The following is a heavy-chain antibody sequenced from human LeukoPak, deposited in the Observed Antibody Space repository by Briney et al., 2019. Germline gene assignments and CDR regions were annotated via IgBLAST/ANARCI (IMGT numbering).Heavy chain of an antibody. Sequence: SETLSLTCTVSGGSISSGNYYWSWIRQPPGKGLEWIGYIYYSGSTYYNPSLKSRVTISVDTSKNQFSLKLSSVTAADTAVYYCARGGDVGYSYGFDYWGQGTLVTVSS. V-gene: IGHV4-30-4*01. CDR2: IYYSGST. CDR1: GGSISSGNYY. D-gene: IGHD5-18*01. CDR3: ARGGDVGYSYGFDY. J-gene: IGHJ4*02.